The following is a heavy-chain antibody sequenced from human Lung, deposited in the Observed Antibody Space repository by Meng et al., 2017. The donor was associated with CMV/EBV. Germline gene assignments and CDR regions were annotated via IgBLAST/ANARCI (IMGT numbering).Heavy chain of an antibody. CDR1: GGSISSGGYY. Sequence: QRQRAGPGMVKPSPTLPLTCTVSGGSISSGGYYWSWIRQHPGKGLEWIGYIHSSGSTYYNPSLRSRLTISVDTSKNQFSLKLSSVTAADTAVYYCARASYGSGSPLGESWFDPWGQGTLVTVSS. CDR3: ARASYGSGSPLGESWFDP. CDR2: IHSSGST. J-gene: IGHJ5*02. V-gene: IGHV4-31*03. D-gene: IGHD3-10*01.